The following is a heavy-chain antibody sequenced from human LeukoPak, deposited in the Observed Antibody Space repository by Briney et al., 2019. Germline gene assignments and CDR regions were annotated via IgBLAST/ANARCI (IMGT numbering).Heavy chain of an antibody. V-gene: IGHV3-30*03. CDR2: ISYDGSNK. Sequence: GGSLRLSCAASGFTFSSYGMHWVRQAPGKGLEWVAVISYDGSNKYYADSVKGRFTISRDNSKNTLYLQMNSLRAEDTAVYYCARAGHSYGYELDYWGQGTLVTVSS. J-gene: IGHJ4*02. CDR1: GFTFSSYG. CDR3: ARAGHSYGYELDY. D-gene: IGHD5-18*01.